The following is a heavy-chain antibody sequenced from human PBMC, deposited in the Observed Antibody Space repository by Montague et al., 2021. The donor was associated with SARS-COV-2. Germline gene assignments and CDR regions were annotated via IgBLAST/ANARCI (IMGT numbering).Heavy chain of an antibody. CDR3: ARAVSVQRAVNWFDP. J-gene: IGHJ5*02. Sequence: SETLSLTCTVSGGSMSDHYWAWIRQPPGKVLECLAYIYYSGGINSNASLKGRVTMSVDTSKNQFSLKLTTVTAADTAVYYCARAVSVQRAVNWFDPWGQGTLVTVSS. CDR2: IYYSGGI. V-gene: IGHV4-59*11. CDR1: GGSMSDHY. D-gene: IGHD5-24*01.